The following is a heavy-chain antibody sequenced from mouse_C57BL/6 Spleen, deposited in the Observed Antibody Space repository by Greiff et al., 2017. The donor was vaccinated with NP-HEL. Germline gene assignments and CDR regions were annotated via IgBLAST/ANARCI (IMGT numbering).Heavy chain of an antibody. CDR1: GYTFTSYW. V-gene: IGHV1-64*01. CDR2: IHPNSGSN. D-gene: IGHD1-1*01. Sequence: QVQLQQPGAELVKPGASVKLSCKASGYTFTSYWMHWVKQRPGQGLEWIGMIHPNSGSNNYNEKFKSKATLTVDKSTSTAYMQLSSRTSEDSAVYYCARRGNYGSSYAFAYWGQGTLVTVSA. CDR3: ARRGNYGSSYAFAY. J-gene: IGHJ3*01.